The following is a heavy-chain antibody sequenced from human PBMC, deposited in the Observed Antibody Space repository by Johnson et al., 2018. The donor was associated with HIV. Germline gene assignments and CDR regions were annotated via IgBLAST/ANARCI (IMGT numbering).Heavy chain of an antibody. V-gene: IGHV3-15*01. CDR3: ARGWQQRAFDI. CDR1: GFTFDDFG. J-gene: IGHJ3*02. D-gene: IGHD6-13*01. CDR2: IKSKTDGGTT. Sequence: VQLVESGGGVVRPGGSLRLSCAASGFTFDDFGLSWVRQAPGKGLEWVGRIKSKTDGGTTDYAAPVKGRFTISRDDSKNTLYLQMNSLKTEDTAMCYCARGWQQRAFDIWGQGTMVTVSS.